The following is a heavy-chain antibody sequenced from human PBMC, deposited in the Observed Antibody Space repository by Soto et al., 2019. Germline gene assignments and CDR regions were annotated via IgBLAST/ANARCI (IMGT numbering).Heavy chain of an antibody. CDR2: INSDGSST. CDR3: ARDSPSRVPAAARYYYYYMDV. J-gene: IGHJ6*03. V-gene: IGHV3-74*01. CDR1: GFTFSSYW. Sequence: GGSLRLSCAASGFTFSSYWMHWVRQAPGKGLVWVSRINSDGSSTSYADSVKGRFTISRDNAKNTLYLQMNSLRAEDTAVYYCARDSPSRVPAAARYYYYYMDVWGKGTTVTVSS. D-gene: IGHD2-2*01.